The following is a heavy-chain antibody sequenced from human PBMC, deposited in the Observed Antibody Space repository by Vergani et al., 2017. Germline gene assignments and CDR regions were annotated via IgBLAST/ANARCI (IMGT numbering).Heavy chain of an antibody. D-gene: IGHD3-16*01. CDR2: IYYSGST. CDR3: AREVWGNDYYYYYMDV. V-gene: IGHV4-59*01. CDR1: GGCISSYY. J-gene: IGHJ6*03. Sequence: QVQLQESGPGLVKPSETLSLTCTVSGGCISSYYWSWIRQPPGKGLEWIGYIYYSGSTNYNPSLKSRVTISVDTSKNQFSLKLSSVTAADTAVYYCAREVWGNDYYYYYMDVWGKGTTVTVSS.